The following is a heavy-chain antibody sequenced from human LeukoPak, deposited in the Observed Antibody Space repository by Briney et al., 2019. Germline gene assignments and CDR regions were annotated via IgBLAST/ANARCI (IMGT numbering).Heavy chain of an antibody. V-gene: IGHV2-70*04. CDR1: GFSLSASGMR. Sequence: SGPALVTPTQTLTLTCTFSGFSLSASGMRGSWIRQPPWKALEWVARIDWGDDKFYITSLKTRRTTSKDNSKNTVGLTMPKMNPVDTATYYCAREPYYYDSSAQNYFDYWGQGTLVTVSS. CDR3: AREPYYYDSSAQNYFDY. J-gene: IGHJ4*02. D-gene: IGHD3-22*01. CDR2: IDWGDDK.